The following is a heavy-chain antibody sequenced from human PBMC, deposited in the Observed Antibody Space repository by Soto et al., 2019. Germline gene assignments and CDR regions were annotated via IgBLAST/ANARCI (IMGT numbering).Heavy chain of an antibody. CDR2: IYHSGRA. CDR1: GESITNDRW. V-gene: IGHV4-4*02. J-gene: IGHJ4*02. CDR3: TANGFYSLDY. D-gene: IGHD2-21*01. Sequence: QVQLQESGPGLVKPSGTLSLTCSISGESITNDRWWSWVRQSPGQGLEWIEEIYHSGRAHYNPSLKTRVIISVDKSKNSFSLTLSSVTAADTAVYYCTANGFYSLDYWGQGSLVTVSS.